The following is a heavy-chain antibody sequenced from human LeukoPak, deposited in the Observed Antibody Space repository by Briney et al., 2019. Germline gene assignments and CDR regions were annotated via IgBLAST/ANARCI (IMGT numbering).Heavy chain of an antibody. J-gene: IGHJ3*01. D-gene: IGHD6-19*01. CDR3: ARGAKQWLRVAFDL. Sequence: SETLSLACTVSGGSISSSSYYWGWIRQPPGKGLEWIGSIYYSGSTYYNPSLKSRVIISVDTSKNQFSLKLSSVTAADTAVYYCARGAKQWLRVAFDLWGQGTVVTVSS. CDR2: IYYSGST. CDR1: GGSISSSSYY. V-gene: IGHV4-39*07.